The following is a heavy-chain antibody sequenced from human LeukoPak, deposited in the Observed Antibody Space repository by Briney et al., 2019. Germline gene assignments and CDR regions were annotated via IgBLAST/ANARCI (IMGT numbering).Heavy chain of an antibody. J-gene: IGHJ5*02. CDR2: IKQDGSEK. Sequence: GGSLRLSCAASGFTFSSYWRSWVRQAPGKGLEWVANIKQDGSEKYYVDSVRGRFSISRDNAKNSLYLEMNSLRAEDTAVYYCARVEVALSHESWGQGTLVTVSS. CDR1: GFTFSSYW. CDR3: ARVEVALSHES. V-gene: IGHV3-7*01.